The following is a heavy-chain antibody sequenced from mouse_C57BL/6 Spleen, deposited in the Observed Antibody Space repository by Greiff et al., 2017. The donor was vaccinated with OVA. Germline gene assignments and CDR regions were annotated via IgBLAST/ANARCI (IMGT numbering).Heavy chain of an antibody. CDR2: ISSGGDYI. D-gene: IGHD1-1*01. V-gene: IGHV5-9-1*02. CDR1: GFTFSSYA. Sequence: EVKLMESGEGLVKPGGSLKLSCAASGFTFSSYAMSWVRQTPEKRLEWVAYISSGGDYIYYADTVKGRFTISRDNARNTLYLQMSSLKSEDTAMYYCTRYYYGSSSYAMDYWGQGTSVTVSS. CDR3: TRYYYGSSSYAMDY. J-gene: IGHJ4*01.